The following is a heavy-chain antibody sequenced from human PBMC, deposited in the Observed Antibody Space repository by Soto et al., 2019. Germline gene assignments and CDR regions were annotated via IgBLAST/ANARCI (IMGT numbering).Heavy chain of an antibody. V-gene: IGHV4-31*03. D-gene: IGHD5-18*01. Sequence: PLETLSLTCTVSGGSISSGVYYWSWIRQHPGKGLEWIGYIYYSGSTYYNPSLKSRVTISVDTPKNQFSLKLSSVTAADTAVYYCARGNSGYSYRYGMDVWGQGTTVTV. CDR1: GGSISSGVYY. J-gene: IGHJ6*02. CDR2: IYYSGST. CDR3: ARGNSGYSYRYGMDV.